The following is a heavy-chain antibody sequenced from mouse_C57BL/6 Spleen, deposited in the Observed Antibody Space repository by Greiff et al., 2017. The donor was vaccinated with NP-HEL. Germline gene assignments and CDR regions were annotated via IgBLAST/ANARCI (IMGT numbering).Heavy chain of an antibody. V-gene: IGHV2-9-1*01. Sequence: VMLVESGPGLVAPSQSLSITCTVSGFSLTSYAISWVRQPPGKGLEWLGVIWTGGGTNYNSALKSRLSISKDNSKSQVFLKMNSLQTDDTARYYCARFYGSSHYYAMDYWGQGTSVTVSS. CDR3: ARFYGSSHYYAMDY. CDR1: GFSLTSYA. D-gene: IGHD1-1*01. CDR2: IWTGGGT. J-gene: IGHJ4*01.